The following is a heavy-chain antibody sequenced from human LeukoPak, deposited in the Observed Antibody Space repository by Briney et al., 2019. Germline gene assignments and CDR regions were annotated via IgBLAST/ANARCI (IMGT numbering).Heavy chain of an antibody. V-gene: IGHV3-48*01. D-gene: IGHD6-25*01. CDR2: ISSSSSTI. J-gene: IGHJ4*02. Sequence: GGSLRLSCAASGFTFSSYSMNWVCQAPGKGLEWVSYISSSSSTIYYADSVKGRFTISRDNAKNSLYLQMNSLRAEDTAVYYCARAPQSGYWGQGTLVTVSS. CDR1: GFTFSSYS. CDR3: ARAPQSGY.